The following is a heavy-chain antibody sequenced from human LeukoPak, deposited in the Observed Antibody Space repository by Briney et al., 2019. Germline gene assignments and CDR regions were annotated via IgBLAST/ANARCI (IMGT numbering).Heavy chain of an antibody. D-gene: IGHD6-13*01. CDR2: ISGSGGST. CDR3: AKDTWYSRSIDY. J-gene: IGHJ4*02. Sequence: PGGSLRLSCAAPGFTFSSYGMSWVRQAPGKGLEWVSAISGSGGSTYYAVSVKGRFTISRDNSKNTLYLQMNSLRAEDTAVYYCAKDTWYSRSIDYWGQGTLVTVSS. V-gene: IGHV3-23*01. CDR1: GFTFSSYG.